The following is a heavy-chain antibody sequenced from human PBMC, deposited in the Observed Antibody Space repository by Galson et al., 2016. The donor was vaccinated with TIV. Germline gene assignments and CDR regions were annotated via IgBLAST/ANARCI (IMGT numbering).Heavy chain of an antibody. CDR3: ATWDYHDNWFHP. Sequence: SLRLSCAASGFTFSNVWMNWFRQAPGMGLEWVGRIKNKIDGGTTDYGAPVKGRFTISRDDSKSTVYLQMNSLNSEDTGVYYCATWDYHDNWFHPWGQGTLVTVCS. J-gene: IGHJ5*02. V-gene: IGHV3-15*01. CDR2: IKNKIDGGTT. CDR1: GFTFSNVW. D-gene: IGHD1-7*01.